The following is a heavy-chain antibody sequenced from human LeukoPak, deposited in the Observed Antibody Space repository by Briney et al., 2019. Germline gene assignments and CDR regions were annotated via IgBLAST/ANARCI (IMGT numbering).Heavy chain of an antibody. CDR3: AKAMLLDNAFDI. D-gene: IGHD3-10*02. Sequence: PGRSLRLSCAASGFTFSSYGMHWVRQAPGKGLEWVAVIWYDGSNKYYADSVKGRFTISRDNSKNTLYLQMNSLRAEDTAVYYCAKAMLLDNAFDIWGQGTMVTVSS. J-gene: IGHJ3*02. CDR2: IWYDGSNK. CDR1: GFTFSSYG. V-gene: IGHV3-33*06.